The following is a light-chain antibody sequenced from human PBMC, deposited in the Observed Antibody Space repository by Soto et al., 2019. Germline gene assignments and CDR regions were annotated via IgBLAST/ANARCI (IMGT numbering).Light chain of an antibody. Sequence: QSVLTQPASVSGSPGQSITISCTGTSSDVGGYNYVSWYQQHPGKAPKLMIYDVSNRPSGVSNRFSGSKSGNTASLTISGVQAEDEADYYCSSYTSSSLGVFGTGTKVTVL. CDR1: SSDVGGYNY. CDR2: DVS. V-gene: IGLV2-14*01. CDR3: SSYTSSSLGV. J-gene: IGLJ1*01.